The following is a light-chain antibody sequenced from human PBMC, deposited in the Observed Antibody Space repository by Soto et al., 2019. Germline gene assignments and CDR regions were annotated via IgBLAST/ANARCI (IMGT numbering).Light chain of an antibody. CDR3: SSYTSSSTVV. CDR2: DVS. Sequence: QSALTQPASVSGSPGQSITISCTGTSSDVGGYNYVSWYKQHSGKAPKLMIYDVSYRPSGVSNRFSGFKSGNTASLSISGLQAEDEGDYYCSSYTSSSTVVFGGGTELTVL. J-gene: IGLJ2*01. CDR1: SSDVGGYNY. V-gene: IGLV2-14*01.